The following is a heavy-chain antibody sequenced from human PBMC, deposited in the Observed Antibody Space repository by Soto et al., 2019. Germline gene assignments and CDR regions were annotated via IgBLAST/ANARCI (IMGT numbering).Heavy chain of an antibody. CDR3: AIAIGSLDY. CDR2: IYSGGST. CDR1: VFTVSSNY. V-gene: IGHV3-53*01. J-gene: IGHJ4*02. Sequence: GGSLRLSCAASVFTVSSNYISWVRQAPGKGLEWVSVIYSGGSTYYADSVKGRFTISRDNSKNTLYLQMNSLRAEDTAVYYCAIAIGSLDYWGQGTLVTVSS. D-gene: IGHD2-15*01.